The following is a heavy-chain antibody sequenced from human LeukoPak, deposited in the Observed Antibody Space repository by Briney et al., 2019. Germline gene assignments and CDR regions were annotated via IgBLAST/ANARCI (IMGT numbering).Heavy chain of an antibody. CDR3: AKEKAIATINYGLDV. J-gene: IGHJ6*02. Sequence: GGSLRLLCAASGFIFETYCMLWVRQAPGKGLEWVAVIAYDGSNKVYADSVKRRFTISRDNSKNTLYLQMNSLRGEDTAVYYCAKEKAIATINYGLDVWGQGTTVTVSS. CDR1: GFIFETYC. CDR2: IAYDGSNK. D-gene: IGHD1-1*01. V-gene: IGHV3-30*18.